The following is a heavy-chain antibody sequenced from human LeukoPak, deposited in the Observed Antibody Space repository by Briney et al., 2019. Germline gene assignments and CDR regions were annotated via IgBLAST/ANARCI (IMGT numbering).Heavy chain of an antibody. Sequence: PGGSLRLSCAASGFTFSSYAMNWVRQAPGKGLEWVSSISGSGGSTYYADSVKGRFTISRDNSKNTLYLQINNLRVEDTAVYYCAKAGDTDVVKGLLTFDYWGKGTLVTVSS. V-gene: IGHV3-23*01. CDR3: AKAGDTDVVKGLLTFDY. J-gene: IGHJ4*02. CDR1: GFTFSSYA. CDR2: ISGSGGST. D-gene: IGHD5-18*01.